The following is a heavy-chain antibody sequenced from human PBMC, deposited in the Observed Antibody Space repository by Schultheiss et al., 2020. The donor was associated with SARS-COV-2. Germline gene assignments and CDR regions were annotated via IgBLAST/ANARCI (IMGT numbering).Heavy chain of an antibody. CDR2: IYSGGTT. Sequence: GGSLRLSCAASGLTVSSNYMTWVRQAPGKGLEWVSVIYSGGTTYYADSVKGRFTISRDISKNTLYLQMTSLRAEDTAVYYCAREMIGDSSWDYYYYAMDVWGKGTTVTVSS. D-gene: IGHD6-13*01. J-gene: IGHJ6*04. CDR3: AREMIGDSSWDYYYYAMDV. V-gene: IGHV3-53*01. CDR1: GLTVSSNY.